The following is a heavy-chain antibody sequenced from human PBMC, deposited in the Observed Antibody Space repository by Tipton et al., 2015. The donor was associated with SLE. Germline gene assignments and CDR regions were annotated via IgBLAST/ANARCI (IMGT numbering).Heavy chain of an antibody. J-gene: IGHJ4*02. CDR2: ISYSGST. CDR3: AREPVSGSSPVDY. V-gene: IGHV4-31*03. Sequence: TLSLTCTVSGGSLSSGGYYWSWIRQHPGKGLEWIGYISYSGSTYYNPSLKSRVTISVDTSKNQFSLKLSSVTAAHTAVYYCAREPVSGSSPVDYWGQGTLVTVSS. D-gene: IGHD1-26*01. CDR1: GGSLSSGGYY.